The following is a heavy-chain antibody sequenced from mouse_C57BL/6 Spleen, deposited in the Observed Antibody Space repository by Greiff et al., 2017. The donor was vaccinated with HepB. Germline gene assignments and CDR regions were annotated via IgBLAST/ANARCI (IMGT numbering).Heavy chain of an antibody. CDR2: IDPSDSYT. CDR1: GYTFTSYW. D-gene: IGHD1-1*02. CDR3: ARGGGRGFFDY. J-gene: IGHJ2*01. V-gene: IGHV1-69*01. Sequence: QVQLKESGAELVMPGASVKLSCKASGYTFTSYWMHWVKQRPGQGLEWIGEIDPSDSYTNYNQKFKGKSTLTVDKSSSTAYMQLSSLTSEDSAVYYCARGGGRGFFDYWGQGTTLTVSS.